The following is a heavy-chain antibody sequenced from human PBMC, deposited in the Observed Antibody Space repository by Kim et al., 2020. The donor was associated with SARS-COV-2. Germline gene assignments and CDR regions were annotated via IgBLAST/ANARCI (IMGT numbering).Heavy chain of an antibody. CDR2: ISSSSGYT. Sequence: GGSLRLSCAASGFTFSDYYMSWIRQAPGKGLEWVSYISSSSGYTNYADSVKGRFTISRDNAKNSLYLQMNSLRAEDTAVYYCARRPNVVVAGVNYFDYWGQGTLVTVSS. CDR3: ARRPNVVVAGVNYFDY. CDR1: GFTFSDYY. D-gene: IGHD2-21*02. J-gene: IGHJ4*02. V-gene: IGHV3-11*06.